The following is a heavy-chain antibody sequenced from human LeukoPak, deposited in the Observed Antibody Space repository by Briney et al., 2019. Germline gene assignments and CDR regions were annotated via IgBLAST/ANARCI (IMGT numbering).Heavy chain of an antibody. Sequence: ASVKVSCKASGYTFTSYGISWVRQAPGQGLEWMGWISAYNGNTNYAQKLQGRVTMTTDTSTSTAHMELRGLRSDDTAVYYCARVTYSNIFDYWGQGTLVTVSS. CDR3: ARVTYSNIFDY. CDR2: ISAYNGNT. V-gene: IGHV1-18*01. D-gene: IGHD6-13*01. J-gene: IGHJ4*02. CDR1: GYTFTSYG.